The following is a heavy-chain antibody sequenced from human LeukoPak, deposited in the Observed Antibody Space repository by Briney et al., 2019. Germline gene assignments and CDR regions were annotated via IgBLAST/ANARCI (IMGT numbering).Heavy chain of an antibody. CDR3: VGTAARNYYSGMDV. Sequence: SETLSLTCTVSGGSISSYYWSWIRQPAGKGLEWIGRIYTSGSTNYNPSLKSRVTMSVDTSKNQFSLKLSSVTAADTAVYYCVGTAARNYYSGMDVWGQGTTVTVSS. V-gene: IGHV4-4*07. D-gene: IGHD2-2*01. J-gene: IGHJ6*02. CDR1: GGSISSYY. CDR2: IYTSGST.